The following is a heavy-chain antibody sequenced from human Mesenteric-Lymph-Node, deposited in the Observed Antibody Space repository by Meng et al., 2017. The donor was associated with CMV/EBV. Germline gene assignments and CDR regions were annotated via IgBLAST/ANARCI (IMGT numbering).Heavy chain of an antibody. CDR1: GFTFSRYY. D-gene: IGHD1-26*01. Sequence: GGSLRLSCAASGFTFSRYYMHWVRQVPGKGLVWVSRINGDGTSTSYADSVKGRFTISRDNAKNTLYLQMDSLRAEDTAVYYCARDPAEWEFPQDYWGQGTLVTVSS. J-gene: IGHJ4*02. CDR2: INGDGTST. V-gene: IGHV3-74*01. CDR3: ARDPAEWEFPQDY.